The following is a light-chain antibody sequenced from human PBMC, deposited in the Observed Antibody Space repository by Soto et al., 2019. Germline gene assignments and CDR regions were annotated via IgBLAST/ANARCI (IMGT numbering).Light chain of an antibody. J-gene: IGLJ2*01. CDR3: SSYAGSNNLV. V-gene: IGLV2-8*01. Sequence: QSVLTQPPSASGSPGQSVTISCTRTNSDVGGYNYVSWYQQHPGKAPKLMIYEVSKRPSGVPDRFSGSKSGNTASLTVSGLQAEDEADYYCSSYAGSNNLVFGGGTKLTVL. CDR1: NSDVGGYNY. CDR2: EVS.